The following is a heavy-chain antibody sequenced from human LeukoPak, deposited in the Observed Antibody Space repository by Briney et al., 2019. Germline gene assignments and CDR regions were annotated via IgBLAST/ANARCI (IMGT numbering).Heavy chain of an antibody. J-gene: IGHJ4*02. Sequence: GGSLRLSCAVSGFTFSGYWMSWVRQAPGKGLEWVANIKQDGSEKYYVDSVKGRFTISRDNAKNSLYLQMTSLRAEDTAVYYCARVPTVTFFDYWGQGTLVTVSS. D-gene: IGHD4-17*01. V-gene: IGHV3-7*01. CDR1: GFTFSGYW. CDR2: IKQDGSEK. CDR3: ARVPTVTFFDY.